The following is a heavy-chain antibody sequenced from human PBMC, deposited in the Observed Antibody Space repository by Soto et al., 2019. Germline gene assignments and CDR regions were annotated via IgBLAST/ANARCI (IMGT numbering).Heavy chain of an antibody. CDR1: GFTFSSYA. J-gene: IGHJ4*02. Sequence: TGGSLRLSCAASGFTFSSYAMSWVRQAPGKGLEWVSAISGSGGSTYYADSVKGRFTISRDNSKNTLYLQMNSLRAEDTAVYYCANGHYYDSSGSNDYWGQGTLVTVSS. CDR3: ANGHYYDSSGSNDY. CDR2: ISGSGGST. V-gene: IGHV3-23*01. D-gene: IGHD3-22*01.